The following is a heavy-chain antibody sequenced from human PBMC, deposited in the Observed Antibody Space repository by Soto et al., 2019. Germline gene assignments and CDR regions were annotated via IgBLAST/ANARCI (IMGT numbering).Heavy chain of an antibody. D-gene: IGHD3-16*01. Sequence: EVQLVESGGGLVQPGGSLKLSCAASGFTFRTSAMHWVRQASGKGLEWVGRIRDRLNSYATAYAASVKGRFTISRDDLENAAYLQMNSLKTEDTAVYYCTRHNPWGYMDVWGKGTTVTVSS. V-gene: IGHV3-73*01. CDR2: IRDRLNSYAT. CDR3: TRHNPWGYMDV. CDR1: GFTFRTSA. J-gene: IGHJ6*03.